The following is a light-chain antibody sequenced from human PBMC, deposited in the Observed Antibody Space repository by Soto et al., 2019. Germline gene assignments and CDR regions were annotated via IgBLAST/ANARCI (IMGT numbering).Light chain of an antibody. CDR2: LNSDGRH. CDR3: QTWGTGIRV. V-gene: IGLV4-69*01. Sequence: QPVLTQSPSASASLGASVKLTCTLSSRHSSYAIAWHQQQPEKGPRYLMKLNSDGRHTKGDGRPDRFSGSSSGTERYLTTSSLQSEVEADYFCQTWGTGIRVFGGGTTLTVL. CDR1: SRHSSYA. J-gene: IGLJ3*02.